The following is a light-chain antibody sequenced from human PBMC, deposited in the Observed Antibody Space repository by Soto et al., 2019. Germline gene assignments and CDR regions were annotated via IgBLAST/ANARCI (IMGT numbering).Light chain of an antibody. Sequence: EIVLTQSPGTLSLSPGERASLSCRASQSVSSNYLAWYQQKSGQAPSLLIYDVSRRATGIPERFSGTGSETDFTLTISRLEPEDFAVYYCQQYDNSPITFGQGTRLEIK. CDR2: DVS. J-gene: IGKJ5*01. CDR3: QQYDNSPIT. V-gene: IGKV3-20*01. CDR1: QSVSSNY.